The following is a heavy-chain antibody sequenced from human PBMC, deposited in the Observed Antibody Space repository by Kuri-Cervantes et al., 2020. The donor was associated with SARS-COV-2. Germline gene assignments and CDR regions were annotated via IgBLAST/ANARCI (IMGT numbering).Heavy chain of an antibody. D-gene: IGHD2-15*01. J-gene: IGHJ4*02. CDR2: IKQDGSEK. CDR3: AREAFGYCSGGSCYSHY. CDR1: GLTFSSYW. V-gene: IGHV3-7*01. Sequence: GESLKISCAASGLTFSSYWMSWVRQAPGKGLEWVANIKQDGSEKYHVDSVKGRFTISRDNAKNSLYLQMNSLRAEDTAVYYCAREAFGYCSGGSCYSHYWGQGTLVTVSS.